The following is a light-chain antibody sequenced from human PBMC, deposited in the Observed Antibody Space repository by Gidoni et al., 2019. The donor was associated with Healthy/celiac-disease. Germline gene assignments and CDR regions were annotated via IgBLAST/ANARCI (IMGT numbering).Light chain of an antibody. CDR3: QSYDSSLRVV. V-gene: IGLV1-40*01. J-gene: IGLJ2*01. CDR2: GNS. CDR1: SSNIGAGYD. Sequence: QSVLTQPPQVSGAPGPRVTISCTGSSSNIGAGYDVHWYQQLPGTAPKLLIYGNSNRPSGVPDRFSGSKSGTSASLAITGLQAEDEADYYCQSYDSSLRVVFGGGTKLTVL.